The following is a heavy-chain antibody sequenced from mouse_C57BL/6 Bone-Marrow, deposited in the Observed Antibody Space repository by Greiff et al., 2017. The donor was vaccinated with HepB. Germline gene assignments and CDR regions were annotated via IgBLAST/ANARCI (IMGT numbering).Heavy chain of an antibody. D-gene: IGHD1-3*01. J-gene: IGHJ3*01. CDR3: ARRGKGKGGDY. Sequence: QVQLQQSGAELVKPGASVKMSCKASGYTFTSYWITWVKQRPGQGLEWIGDIYPGSGSTNYNEKFKSKATLTVDTSSSTAYMQLSSLTSEDSAVYYCARRGKGKGGDYWGQGTLVTVSA. V-gene: IGHV1-55*01. CDR1: GYTFTSYW. CDR2: IYPGSGST.